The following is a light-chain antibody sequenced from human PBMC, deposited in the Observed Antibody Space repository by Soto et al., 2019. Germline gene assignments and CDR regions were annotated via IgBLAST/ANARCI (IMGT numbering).Light chain of an antibody. J-gene: IGKJ4*01. V-gene: IGKV3-11*01. CDR1: QSVSSY. CDR3: QPRSNLLAFT. Sequence: EIVLTQSPATLSLSPGERATLSCRASQSVSSYLAWYQQKPGQAPRLLIYDASNRATGIPARFSGSGSGTDFTLTISSLEPEYFLVYYRQPRSNLLAFTFGGGTKVDIK. CDR2: DAS.